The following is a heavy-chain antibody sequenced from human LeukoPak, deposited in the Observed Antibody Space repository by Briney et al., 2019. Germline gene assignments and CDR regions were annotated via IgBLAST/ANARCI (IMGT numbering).Heavy chain of an antibody. CDR2: ISAYNGST. V-gene: IGHV1-18*01. D-gene: IGHD2-21*02. J-gene: IGHJ4*02. CDR3: AILVCGGDCYSGDY. CDR1: GYTFTTYG. Sequence: ASVKVSCKASGYTFTTYGISWVRQAPGQGLEWMGWISAYNGSTNYAQKLQGRVTMTTDTSTSTAYMELRSLRSDDTAMYYCAILVCGGDCYSGDYWGQGTLVTVSS.